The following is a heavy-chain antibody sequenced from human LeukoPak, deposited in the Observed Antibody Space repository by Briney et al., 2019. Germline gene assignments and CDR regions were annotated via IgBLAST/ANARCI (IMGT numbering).Heavy chain of an antibody. J-gene: IGHJ4*02. D-gene: IGHD3/OR15-3a*01. CDR2: ISSSSSYI. Sequence: GGSLRLSCAASGFTFSSYSMNWVRQAPGKGLEWVSSISSSSSYIYYADSVKGRFTISRDNAKNSLYLQMNSLRVEDTAVYYCTCTREGTGFQFDSWGQGTLVTVPP. V-gene: IGHV3-21*01. CDR3: TCTREGTGFQFDS. CDR1: GFTFSSYS.